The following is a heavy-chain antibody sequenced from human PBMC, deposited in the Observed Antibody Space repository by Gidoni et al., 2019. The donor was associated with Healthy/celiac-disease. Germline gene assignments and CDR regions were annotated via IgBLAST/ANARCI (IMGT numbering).Heavy chain of an antibody. CDR1: GFTFSSSA. CDR3: AAAGYCSGGSCYSLVNYYYGMDV. CDR2: ISGSGGST. V-gene: IGHV3-23*01. Sequence: EVQLLESGGGLVQPGGSLRLSCAASGFTFSSSAMSWVRQAPGKGLEWVSAISGSGGSTYYADSVKGRFTISRDNSKNTLYLQMNSLRAEDTAVYYCAAAGYCSGGSCYSLVNYYYGMDVWGQGTTVTVSS. D-gene: IGHD2-15*01. J-gene: IGHJ6*02.